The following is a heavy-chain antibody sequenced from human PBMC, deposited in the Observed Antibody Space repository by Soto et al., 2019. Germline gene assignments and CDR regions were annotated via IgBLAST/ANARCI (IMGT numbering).Heavy chain of an antibody. V-gene: IGHV3-30*04. CDR1: GFTFSNYA. Sequence: GGSLRLSCAASGFTFSNYAMHWIRQAPGKGLEWVAVISYDGRNKYYADSVKGRFTISRDNSKNTLYLQVNSLRADDTAVYYCARNGSGNYYHFDYWGQGTLVTVSS. J-gene: IGHJ4*02. CDR2: ISYDGRNK. D-gene: IGHD3-10*01. CDR3: ARNGSGNYYHFDY.